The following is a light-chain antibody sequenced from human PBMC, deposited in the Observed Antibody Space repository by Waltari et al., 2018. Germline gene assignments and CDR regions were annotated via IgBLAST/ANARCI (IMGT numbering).Light chain of an antibody. V-gene: IGLV2-23*02. CDR3: CSYAGSSTFV. CDR1: SSDVGSYNL. Sequence: QSALTQPASVSGSPGQSITISCTGTSSDVGSYNLVSWYQQHPGKAPKLMIYEVSKRPPGVSSRFSGSKAGNTASLTISGLQAEDEADYYCCSYAGSSTFVFGGGTKLTVL. CDR2: EVS. J-gene: IGLJ2*01.